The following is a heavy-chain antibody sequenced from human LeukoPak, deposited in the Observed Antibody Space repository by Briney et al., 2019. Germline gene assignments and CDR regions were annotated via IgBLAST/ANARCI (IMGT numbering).Heavy chain of an antibody. Sequence: SGGSLRLSCAASGFTFSNYWMSWVRQAPGKGLEWVANINQDGSEKSYVDSVEGRFTIPRDNAKKSLYLHVNSLRAEDTAVYYCARDIYGGHDYWGQGTLLTVSS. CDR3: ARDIYGGHDY. CDR1: GFTFSNYW. J-gene: IGHJ4*02. D-gene: IGHD2-21*01. CDR2: INQDGSEK. V-gene: IGHV3-7*04.